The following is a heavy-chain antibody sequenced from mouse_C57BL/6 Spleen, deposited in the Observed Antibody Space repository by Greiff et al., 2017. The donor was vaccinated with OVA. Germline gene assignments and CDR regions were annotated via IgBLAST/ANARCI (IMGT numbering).Heavy chain of an antibody. CDR2: IDPSDSYT. D-gene: IGHD6-1*01. V-gene: IGHV1-69*01. Sequence: QVQLQQSGAELVMPGASVKLSCKASGYTFTSYWMHWVKQRPGQGLEWIGEIDPSDSYTNYNQKFKGKSTLTVDKSSSTAYMQLSSLTSEDSAVYYCARGQSPPSLYFDYWGQGTTLTVSS. CDR3: ARGQSPPSLYFDY. CDR1: GYTFTSYW. J-gene: IGHJ2*01.